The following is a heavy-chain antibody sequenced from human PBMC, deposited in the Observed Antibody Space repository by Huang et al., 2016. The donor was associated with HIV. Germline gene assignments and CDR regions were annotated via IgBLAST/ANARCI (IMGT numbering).Heavy chain of an antibody. J-gene: IGHJ4*02. CDR2: IKQDEREK. CDR1: GFKFSSYW. Sequence: EVQLVESGGGLVQPGGSLRRSCAASGFKFSSYWMSWVRQAPGKGLEWVASIKQDEREKYYVDSVKGRFAVSRDRAKNSVFLEMNSLSAEDTAVYYCAGPNDIFTVWGQGALVTVSS. V-gene: IGHV3-7*01. CDR3: AGPNDIFTV. D-gene: IGHD3-9*01.